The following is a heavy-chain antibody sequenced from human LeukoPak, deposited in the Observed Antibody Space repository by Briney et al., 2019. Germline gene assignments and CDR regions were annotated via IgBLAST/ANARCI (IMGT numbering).Heavy chain of an antibody. D-gene: IGHD3/OR15-3a*01. CDR3: ARDGHYYGMDV. CDR2: ISGSGGST. Sequence: GGSLRLSCAASGLTFSNYAVSWVRQAPGEGLEWVSAISGSGGSTYYADSVKGRFTISRDNSKNTLYLQMNNLRAEDTAVYYCARDGHYYGMDVWGQGTTVTVSS. J-gene: IGHJ6*02. V-gene: IGHV3-23*01. CDR1: GLTFSNYA.